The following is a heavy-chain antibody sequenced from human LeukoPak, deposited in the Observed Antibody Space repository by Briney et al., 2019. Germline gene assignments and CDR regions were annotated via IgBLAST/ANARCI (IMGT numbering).Heavy chain of an antibody. D-gene: IGHD6-25*01. CDR1: GYTFSSYD. V-gene: IGHV1-8*02. J-gene: IGHJ4*02. CDR3: ARGSRGGYDFDY. CDR2: MNPNSGNT. Sequence: ASVKVSCKASGYTFSSYDINWVRQASGQGLEWMGWMNPNSGNTGYAQKFQGRVTMTRNTSISTAYMELSSLRSEDTAVYYCARGSRGGYDFDYWGQGTLVTVSS.